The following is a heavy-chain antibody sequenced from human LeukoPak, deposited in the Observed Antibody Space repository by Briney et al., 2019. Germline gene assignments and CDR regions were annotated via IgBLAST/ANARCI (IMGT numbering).Heavy chain of an antibody. CDR3: ARDNGAAGYYYRMDV. D-gene: IGHD6-13*01. CDR2: ISYDGSNK. CDR1: GFTFSSYA. J-gene: IGHJ6*02. V-gene: IGHV3-30-3*01. Sequence: PGGSLRLSCAASGFTFSSYAMHWVRQAPGKGLEWVAVISYDGSNKYYADSVKGRFTIFRDNSKNTLYLQMNSLRAEDTAVYYCARDNGAAGYYYRMDVWGQGTTVTVSS.